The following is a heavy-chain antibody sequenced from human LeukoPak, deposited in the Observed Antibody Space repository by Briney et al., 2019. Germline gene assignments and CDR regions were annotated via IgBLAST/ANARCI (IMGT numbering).Heavy chain of an antibody. D-gene: IGHD1-26*01. CDR3: AKAPVGATSYFDS. Sequence: PGGSLRLSCSASGLTFNSYAMHCVRQAPGKGLEYVSGIRSNGGSTYYADSVKGRFTISRDNSKNILYLQMSSLRPEDTAVYYCAKAPVGATSYFDSWGQGTLVTVSS. J-gene: IGHJ4*02. CDR2: IRSNGGST. CDR1: GLTFNSYA. V-gene: IGHV3-64D*08.